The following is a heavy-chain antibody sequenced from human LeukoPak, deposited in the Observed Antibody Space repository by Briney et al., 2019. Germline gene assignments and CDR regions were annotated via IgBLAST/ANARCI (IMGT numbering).Heavy chain of an antibody. CDR3: TRDYD. CDR2: IKPDGSEK. J-gene: IGHJ4*02. CDR1: GFTFSDYY. D-gene: IGHD3-16*01. V-gene: IGHV3-7*05. Sequence: GGSLRLSCAASGFTFSDYYMSWIRQAPGKGLEWVANIKPDGSEKYYVDSVKGRFTMSRDNGKNSLYLQMDSLRAEDTAVYYCTRDYDWGQGTLVTVSS.